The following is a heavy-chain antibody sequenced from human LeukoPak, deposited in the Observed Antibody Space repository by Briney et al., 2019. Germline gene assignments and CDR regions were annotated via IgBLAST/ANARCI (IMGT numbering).Heavy chain of an antibody. D-gene: IGHD6-19*01. CDR1: GGSISSYY. V-gene: IGHV4-59*01. CDR2: IYYSGST. J-gene: IGHJ4*02. Sequence: SETLSLTCTVSGGSISSYYWSWIRQPPGKGLEWIGYIYYSGSTNYNPSLKSRVTISVDTSKNQFSLKLSSVTAADTAVYYCARDQGPDSSGYLDYWGQGTLVTVSS. CDR3: ARDQGPDSSGYLDY.